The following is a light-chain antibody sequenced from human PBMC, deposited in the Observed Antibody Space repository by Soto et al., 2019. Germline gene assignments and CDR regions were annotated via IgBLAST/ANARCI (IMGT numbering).Light chain of an antibody. V-gene: IGKV3-20*01. CDR2: GAS. J-gene: IGKJ1*01. CDR3: QQYGSSPRT. Sequence: EIVLTQSPGTLSLSPGERATLSCRASRSVSSSYSAWYQQKPGQAPRLLVYGASSRATGIPDRFSGSGSGTDFTLTISRLESEDFAVYYCQQYGSSPRTLGQGTKVEIK. CDR1: RSVSSSY.